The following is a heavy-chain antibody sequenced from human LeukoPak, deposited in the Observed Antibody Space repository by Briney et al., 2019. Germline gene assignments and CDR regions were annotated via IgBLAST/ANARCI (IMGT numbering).Heavy chain of an antibody. CDR1: GFTFSSYG. V-gene: IGHV3-30*02. CDR2: IRNDASNT. D-gene: IGHD3-10*01. Sequence: PGGSLRLSCAASGFTFSSYGMHWVRQAPGKGLDWVAYIRNDASNTYYADSVKGRFSISRDNSKNTLYLQMNSLIPEDTAVYYCAKSSGRGLYLFDYWGQGTLVTVSS. CDR3: AKSSGRGLYLFDY. J-gene: IGHJ4*02.